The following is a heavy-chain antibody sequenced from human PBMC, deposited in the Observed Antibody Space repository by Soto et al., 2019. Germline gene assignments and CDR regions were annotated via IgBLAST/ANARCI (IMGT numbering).Heavy chain of an antibody. D-gene: IGHD6-6*01. V-gene: IGHV4-31*03. CDR2: IYYSGST. CDR3: ARVGSSAARPPYYFDY. J-gene: IGHJ4*02. Sequence: SETLSLTCTVSGGSIRSGGYYWSWIRQHPGKGLEWTGYIYYSGSTYYNPSLKSRVTISVDTSKNQFSLKLSSVTAADTAVYYCARVGSSAARPPYYFDYWGQGTLVTVSS. CDR1: GGSIRSGGYY.